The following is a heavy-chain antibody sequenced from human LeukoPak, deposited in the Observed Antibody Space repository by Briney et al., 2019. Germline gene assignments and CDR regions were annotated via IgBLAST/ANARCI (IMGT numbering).Heavy chain of an antibody. V-gene: IGHV4-59*08. Sequence: SETPSLTCTVSGGSMNNYYWTWIRQPPGKGLEWIGYIYYSGSTNYNPPLESRVTISVDTSKNQFSLKLSSVTAADSAVYYCARPREQWLGNDAFDIWGQGKMVTVSS. CDR1: GGSMNNYY. CDR3: ARPREQWLGNDAFDI. CDR2: IYYSGST. D-gene: IGHD6-19*01. J-gene: IGHJ3*02.